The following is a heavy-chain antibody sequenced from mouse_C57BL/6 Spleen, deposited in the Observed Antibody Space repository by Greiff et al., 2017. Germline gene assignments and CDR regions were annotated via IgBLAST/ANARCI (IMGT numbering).Heavy chain of an antibody. CDR2: ISYDGSN. Sequence: EVKLQESGPGLVKPSQSLSLTCSVTGYSITSGYYWNWIRQFPGNKLEWMGYISYDGSNNYNPSLKNRTSITRDTSKNPFCQKLNSVTTEDTATYCCARTDGSSYAWFAYWGQGTLVTVSA. CDR1: GYSITSGYY. J-gene: IGHJ3*01. V-gene: IGHV3-6*01. CDR3: ARTDGSSYAWFAY. D-gene: IGHD1-1*01.